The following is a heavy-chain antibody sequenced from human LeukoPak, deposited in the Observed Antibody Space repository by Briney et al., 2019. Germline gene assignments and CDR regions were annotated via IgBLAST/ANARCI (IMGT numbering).Heavy chain of an antibody. CDR3: PRAGWDFQSDY. CDR1: GDSVSSNSAA. J-gene: IGHJ4*02. V-gene: IGHV6-1*01. D-gene: IGHD6-19*01. Sequence: SQTLSLTCAISGDSVSSNSAASNWIRQSPSRGLEWLGRTYYRSKWYNDYAVSVKSRITINPDTSKNQFSLQLNSVTPEDTALYYCPRAGWDFQSDYWGQGTLVTVSS. CDR2: TYYRSKWYN.